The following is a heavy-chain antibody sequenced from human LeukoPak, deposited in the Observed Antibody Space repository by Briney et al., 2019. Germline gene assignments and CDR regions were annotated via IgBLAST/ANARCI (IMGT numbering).Heavy chain of an antibody. V-gene: IGHV3-21*06. CDR3: ARDRWDRPSPDIYYFGMDI. J-gene: IGHJ6*02. CDR2: MSNTGTYI. Sequence: GGSLRLSCAASGFTFSAYAMTWVRQAPGKGLEWVSSMSNTGTYIYYAASMKGRLTISRDNANNTLFLEMKSLRAEDTAVYYCARDRWDRPSPDIYYFGMDIWGQGTTVTVFS. CDR1: GFTFSAYA. D-gene: IGHD1-26*01.